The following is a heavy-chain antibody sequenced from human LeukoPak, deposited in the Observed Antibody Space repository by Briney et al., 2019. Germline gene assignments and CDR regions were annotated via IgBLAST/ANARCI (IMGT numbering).Heavy chain of an antibody. V-gene: IGHV3-21*01. D-gene: IGHD3-9*01. CDR2: ISSSSSYI. J-gene: IGHJ4*02. CDR1: GFTFSSYS. Sequence: PGGSLRLSCAASGFTFSSYSMNWVRQAPGKGLEWVSSISSSSSYIYYADSVKGRFTISRDNAKNSLYLQMNSLRAEDTAVYYCARGLRYFDWLLYYFDYWGQGTLVTVSS. CDR3: ARGLRYFDWLLYYFDY.